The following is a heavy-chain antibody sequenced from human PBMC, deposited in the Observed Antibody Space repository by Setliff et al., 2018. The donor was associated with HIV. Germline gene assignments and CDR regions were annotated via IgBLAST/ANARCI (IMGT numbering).Heavy chain of an antibody. Sequence: SETLSLTCTVSGGSIISSTYFWGWIRQPPGKGVGCIGNNYYSGSTSYNPSLKSRVTISVDTSKNQFSLKLSSVSSAYTAVYYCARLLVAGMLFDYWGQGTLVTVSS. CDR1: GGSIISSTYF. CDR3: ARLLVAGMLFDY. J-gene: IGHJ4*02. V-gene: IGHV4-39*01. CDR2: NYYSGST. D-gene: IGHD2-15*01.